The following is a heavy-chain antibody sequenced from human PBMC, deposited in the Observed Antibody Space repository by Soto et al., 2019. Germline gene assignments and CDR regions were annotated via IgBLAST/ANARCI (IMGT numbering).Heavy chain of an antibody. J-gene: IGHJ2*01. CDR2: IYYSGST. CDR1: GGSVSSGSYY. D-gene: IGHD2-15*01. Sequence: QVQLQESGPGLVKPSETLSLTCTVSGGSVSSGSYYWSWIRQPPGKGLEWIGYIYYSGSTNYNPPRKRRVXXSXDXXKNPFSLKLSSVTAADTAVYYCARERRPANWYFDLWGRGTLVTVSS. CDR3: ARERRPANWYFDL. V-gene: IGHV4-61*01.